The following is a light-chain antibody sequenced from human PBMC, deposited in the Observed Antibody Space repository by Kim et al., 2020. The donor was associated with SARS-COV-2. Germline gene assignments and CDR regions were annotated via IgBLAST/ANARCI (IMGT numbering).Light chain of an antibody. J-gene: IGKJ1*01. V-gene: IGKV6-21*01. Sequence: EIVLTQSPDFQSVTPKEKVTITCRASQSIGSSLHWYQQKPDQSPKLLIKYASQSFSGVPTRFSGSGSGTDFTLTNNSLEAEEAASDYVHQSSSLPWTFGEGTKIGIK. CDR3: HQSSSLPWT. CDR1: QSIGSS. CDR2: YAS.